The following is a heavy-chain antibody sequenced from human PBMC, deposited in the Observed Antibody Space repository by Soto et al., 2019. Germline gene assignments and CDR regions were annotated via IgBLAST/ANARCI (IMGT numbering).Heavy chain of an antibody. J-gene: IGHJ6*03. V-gene: IGHV4-39*01. CDR1: GGSISSSSYY. Sequence: SETLSLTCTVSGGSISSSSYYWGWIRQPPGKGLEWIGSIYYSGSTYYNPSLKSRVTISVDTSKNQFSLKLSSVTAADTAVYYCARRYYDFWSGYYHYYMAVWGKGTTVTVSS. CDR2: IYYSGST. D-gene: IGHD3-3*01. CDR3: ARRYYDFWSGYYHYYMAV.